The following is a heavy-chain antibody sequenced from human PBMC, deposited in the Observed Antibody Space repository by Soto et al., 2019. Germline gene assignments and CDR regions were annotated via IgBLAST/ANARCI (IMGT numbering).Heavy chain of an antibody. D-gene: IGHD2-8*01. CDR1: GGSVSNDYYF. CDR2: IHYSGTT. J-gene: IGHJ4*02. Sequence: KASETLSLTCTVSGGSVSNDYYFWSWIRQPPGKGLEWIGYIHYSGTTNYNPSVMSRVTISVDTSKNQLSLNLSSVTAADTAVYYCARGRREYCTNGVCYTFVPDWGQGTLVTVSS. CDR3: ARGRREYCTNGVCYTFVPD. V-gene: IGHV4-61*01.